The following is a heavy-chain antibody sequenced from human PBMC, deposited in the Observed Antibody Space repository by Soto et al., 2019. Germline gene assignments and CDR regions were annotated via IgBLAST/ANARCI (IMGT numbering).Heavy chain of an antibody. D-gene: IGHD1-1*01. V-gene: IGHV1-69*12. Sequence: QVQLVQSGAEVKKPGSSVKVSCKASGGTFNNYAISWVRQAPGQGLEWMGGIIPIFGRANYAQKFQGRLTITADEFTSTAYMELSIMRSDATAMFYCARDAFYYDGPTGIYYFDSWGQGTLVTVSS. J-gene: IGHJ4*02. CDR1: GGTFNNYA. CDR2: IIPIFGRA. CDR3: ARDAFYYDGPTGIYYFDS.